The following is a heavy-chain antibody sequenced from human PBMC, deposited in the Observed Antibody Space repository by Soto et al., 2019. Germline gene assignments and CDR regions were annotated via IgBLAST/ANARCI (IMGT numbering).Heavy chain of an antibody. D-gene: IGHD1-26*01. V-gene: IGHV4-59*08. CDR3: SMRRGATGTFDY. CDR2: IYYAGST. CDR1: GDSLIRYY. J-gene: IGHJ4*02. Sequence: SETPSLTCTVSGDSLIRYYWSWIRQPPGRGLEWIGFIYYAGSTKYNPSLNSRVTISVDTSKNQFSLTVTSVTAADTAVFFFSMRRGATGTFDYWCKGILGTVSS.